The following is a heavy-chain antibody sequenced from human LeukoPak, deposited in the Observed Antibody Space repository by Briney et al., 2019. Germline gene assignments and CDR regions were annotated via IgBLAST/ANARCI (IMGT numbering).Heavy chain of an antibody. D-gene: IGHD5-12*01. Sequence: VESLKISCKGSGYSFTSYWIGWVRQMPGKGLDWMGIIYPGDSDTRYSPSFQGQVSISADKSISTAYLQWSSLKASDTAMYYCARYSGYDWRGYYYYGMDVWGQGTTVTVSS. CDR2: IYPGDSDT. J-gene: IGHJ6*02. V-gene: IGHV5-51*01. CDR3: ARYSGYDWRGYYYYGMDV. CDR1: GYSFTSYW.